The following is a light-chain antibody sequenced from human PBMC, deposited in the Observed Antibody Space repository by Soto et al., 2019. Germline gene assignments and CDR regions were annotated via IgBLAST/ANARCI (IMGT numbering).Light chain of an antibody. V-gene: IGKV3-20*01. CDR1: QSVSSSY. CDR2: GAS. J-gene: IGKJ1*01. CDR3: QQYAGSPWT. Sequence: EIVLTQSPGTLSLSPGGRATLSCRASQSVSSSYLAWYQQKPGQAPRLLIYGASSRATGIPDRFGGSGSGKDFTLTISRLEPEDFAVYYCQQYAGSPWTFGQGTKVEI.